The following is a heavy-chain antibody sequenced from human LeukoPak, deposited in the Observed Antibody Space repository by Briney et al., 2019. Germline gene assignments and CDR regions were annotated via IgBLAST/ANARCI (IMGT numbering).Heavy chain of an antibody. V-gene: IGHV5-10-1*01. CDR1: GYSFTSYW. J-gene: IGHJ4*02. CDR2: IDPSDSYT. CDR3: ARHRGDPFDY. Sequence: GESLKISCKGSGYSFTSYWISWVRQMPGKGLEWMGRIDPSDSYTNHSPSFQGHVTISAGKSISTAYLQWSSLKASDTAMYYCARHRGDPFDYWGQGTLVTVSS. D-gene: IGHD3-10*01.